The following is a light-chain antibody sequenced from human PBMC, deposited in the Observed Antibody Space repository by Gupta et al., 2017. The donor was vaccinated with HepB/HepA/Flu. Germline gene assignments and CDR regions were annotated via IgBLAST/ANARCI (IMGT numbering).Light chain of an antibody. CDR2: WAS. Sequence: EIVMIPSSTSLAVSLRGRATMHSASSHSVFGSCNKNNYLAWYQQKPGQPPNLIVAWASMRASGVPDRFSGSGSGTHFTLTISGLEAEDVAVYYCQQYFSSPLNFGGGTKVEVK. CDR1: HSVFGSCNKNNY. J-gene: IGKJ4*01. V-gene: IGKV4-1*01. CDR3: QQYFSSPLN.